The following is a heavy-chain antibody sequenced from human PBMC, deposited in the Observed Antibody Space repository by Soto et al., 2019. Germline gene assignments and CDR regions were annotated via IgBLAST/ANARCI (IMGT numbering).Heavy chain of an antibody. Sequence: QVQLQQWGAGLLKPSETLPLTCAVYGGSFIGYYWSWLRQPPGKGLAWLGEINHSGSTNYIPSLKSRAAISLDTSKNQFSLKLSSVTAADTAVYYCAKGRRVYSSIWYEDWGQGTLVTVSS. CDR2: INHSGST. D-gene: IGHD6-13*01. CDR3: AKGRRVYSSIWYED. CDR1: GGSFIGYY. J-gene: IGHJ4*02. V-gene: IGHV4-34*02.